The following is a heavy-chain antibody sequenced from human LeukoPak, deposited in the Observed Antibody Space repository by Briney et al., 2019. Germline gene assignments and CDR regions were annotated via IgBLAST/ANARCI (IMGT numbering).Heavy chain of an antibody. V-gene: IGHV3-15*01. CDR2: IKSRTDGGTT. CDR1: GFTFSNAW. J-gene: IGHJ6*03. Sequence: PGGSLRLSCAASGFTFSNAWMSWVRQAPGKGLEWVGRIKSRTDGGTTDYAAPVKGRFTISRDDSKNTLYLQMNSLKTEDTAVYYCTTRSFTIFGVTYYYYMDVWGEGTTVTVSS. CDR3: TTRSFTIFGVTYYYYMDV. D-gene: IGHD3-3*01.